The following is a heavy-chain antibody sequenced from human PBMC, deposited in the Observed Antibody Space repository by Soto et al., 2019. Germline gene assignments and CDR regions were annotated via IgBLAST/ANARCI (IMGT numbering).Heavy chain of an antibody. CDR2: ISSSSSTI. Sequence: GGSLRLSCAASGFTFSSYSMNWVRQAPGKGLEWVSYISSSSSTIYYADSVKGRFTISRDNAKNSLYLQMNSLRAEDTAVYYCARDPSIWGSYPKNWFDPWGQGTLVTVSS. CDR3: ARDPSIWGSYPKNWFDP. V-gene: IGHV3-48*01. D-gene: IGHD3-16*02. J-gene: IGHJ5*02. CDR1: GFTFSSYS.